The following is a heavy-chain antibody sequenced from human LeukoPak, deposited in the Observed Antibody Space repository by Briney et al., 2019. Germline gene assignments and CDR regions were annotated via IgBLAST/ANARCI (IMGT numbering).Heavy chain of an antibody. CDR2: ISYAGTNK. D-gene: IGHD3-22*01. CDR3: ARGGYYYDTTGSPGDY. J-gene: IGHJ4*02. Sequence: GGSLRLSCAVSGFTLSSYSMNWVRQAPGKGLEWVAVISYAGTNKYYADSVKGRFTISRDISKNTVYLHMDSLRDEDTAVYFCARGGYYYDTTGSPGDYWGQGTLVTVSS. V-gene: IGHV3-30*03. CDR1: GFTLSSYS.